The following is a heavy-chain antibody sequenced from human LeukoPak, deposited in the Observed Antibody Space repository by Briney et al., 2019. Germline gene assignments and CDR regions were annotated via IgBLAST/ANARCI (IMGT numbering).Heavy chain of an antibody. D-gene: IGHD3-10*01. V-gene: IGHV1-69*04. J-gene: IGHJ3*02. CDR1: GGTFSSYA. CDR3: ARGGSGSQYAFDI. CDR2: IIPILGIA. Sequence: GASVKVSCKASGGTFSSYAISWGRQAQGQGLEWMGRIIPILGIANYAQKFQGRVTITADKSTSTAYMELSSLRSEDTAVYYCARGGSGSQYAFDIWGQGTMVTVSS.